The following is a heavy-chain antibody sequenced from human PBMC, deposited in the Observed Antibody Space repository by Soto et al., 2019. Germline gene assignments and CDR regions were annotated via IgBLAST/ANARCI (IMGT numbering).Heavy chain of an antibody. D-gene: IGHD2-2*03. Sequence: SETLSLTCAVYGGSFSGYYWSWIRQPPGKGLEWIGEINHSGSTNYNPSLKSRVTISVDTSKNQFSLKLGSVTAADTAVYYCARVGYCSSTSCYAAWARPSWFDPWGQGTLVTVSS. J-gene: IGHJ5*02. CDR1: GGSFSGYY. CDR3: ARVGYCSSTSCYAAWARPSWFDP. CDR2: INHSGST. V-gene: IGHV4-34*01.